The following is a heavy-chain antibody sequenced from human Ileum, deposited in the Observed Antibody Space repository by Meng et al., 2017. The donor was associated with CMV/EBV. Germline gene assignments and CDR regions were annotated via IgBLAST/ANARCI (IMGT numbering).Heavy chain of an antibody. CDR1: GYAFTDYA. Sequence: QVQLVQSGSELKKPWASVMVSCKASGYAFTDYAINWMRQAPGQGPGWMGWTNTNTGNTTYARGFTGRFVFSLDSSVSTAYVEINGLKAQDTGVYYCAGCGIGLGTFDYWGQGTLVTVSS. J-gene: IGHJ4*02. D-gene: IGHD1/OR15-1a*01. CDR2: TNTNTGNT. V-gene: IGHV7-4-1*02. CDR3: AGCGIGLGTFDY.